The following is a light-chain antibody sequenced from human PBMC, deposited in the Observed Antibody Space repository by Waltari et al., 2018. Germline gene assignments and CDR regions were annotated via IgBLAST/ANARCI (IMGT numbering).Light chain of an antibody. V-gene: IGKV4-1*01. J-gene: IGKJ4*01. Sequence: IVMTQSPGSLAVALGERATINCKSSQSLLYRFDHQNYLAWYLQSPGQPPKSLFYWASTRASGVPDRFSASGSGTDFTLTIDGLQPDDVASYYCQQYDSYSALTFGGGTKVEIK. CDR1: QSLLYRFDHQNY. CDR3: QQYDSYSALT. CDR2: WAS.